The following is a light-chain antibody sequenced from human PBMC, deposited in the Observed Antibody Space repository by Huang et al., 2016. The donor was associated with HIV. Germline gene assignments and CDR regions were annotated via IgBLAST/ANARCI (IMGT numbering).Light chain of an antibody. CDR3: QQYDNVGT. CDR1: QSISRW. CDR2: KAS. Sequence: DIKMTQSPSTLSASIGDRVTITCRASQSISRWLAWYQQKPGKAPNLLIYKASFLQSGVPSRFSGRGSWTEFTLTISGLQPDDFATYYCQQYDNVGTFGQGTKVEIK. V-gene: IGKV1-5*03. J-gene: IGKJ1*01.